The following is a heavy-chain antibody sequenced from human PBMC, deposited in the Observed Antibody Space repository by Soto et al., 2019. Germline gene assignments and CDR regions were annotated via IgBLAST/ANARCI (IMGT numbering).Heavy chain of an antibody. CDR3: ARGVGSGSPYSPFDF. J-gene: IGHJ4*02. CDR1: GGSFSGYY. D-gene: IGHD6-19*01. Sequence: SETLSLSCAVYGGSFSGYYWSWIRQPPGKGLEWIGEINHSGSTNYNPSLKSRVTISVDTSKNQFSLKLSSVTAADTAVYYCARGVGSGSPYSPFDFWAQRNLVTFSS. V-gene: IGHV4-34*01. CDR2: INHSGST.